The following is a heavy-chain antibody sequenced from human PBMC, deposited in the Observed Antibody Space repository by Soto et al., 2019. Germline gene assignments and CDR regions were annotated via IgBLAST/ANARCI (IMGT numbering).Heavy chain of an antibody. D-gene: IGHD6-13*01. V-gene: IGHV4-38-2*01. Sequence: SETLSLTCAVSGYSVTSDYFWGWIRQPPGKGLEWIGSMYHSGSTYYNPSLKSRVTISVDTSKNQFSLRLSSVTDADTAVYYCARAAYRSSTLFDYWGHGTLVTVSS. CDR3: ARAAYRSSTLFDY. CDR1: GYSVTSDYF. CDR2: MYHSGST. J-gene: IGHJ4*01.